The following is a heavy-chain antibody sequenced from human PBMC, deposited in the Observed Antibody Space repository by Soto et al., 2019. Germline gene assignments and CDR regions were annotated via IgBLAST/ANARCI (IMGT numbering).Heavy chain of an antibody. CDR1: GYSFTSYW. V-gene: IGHV5-10-1*01. CDR2: IDPSDSYT. Sequence: PGESLKISCKGSGYSFTSYWISWVRQMPGKGLEWMGRIDPSDSYTNYSPSFQGDVTISADKAISTAYLQWSSLKASDTAMYYCARRPICSSTSCYRGYYYGMDVWGQGTTVTVSS. D-gene: IGHD2-2*02. CDR3: ARRPICSSTSCYRGYYYGMDV. J-gene: IGHJ6*02.